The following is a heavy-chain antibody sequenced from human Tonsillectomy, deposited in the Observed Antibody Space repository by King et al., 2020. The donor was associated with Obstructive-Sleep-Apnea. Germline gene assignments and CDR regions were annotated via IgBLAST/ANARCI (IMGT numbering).Heavy chain of an antibody. CDR1: GGSISSSSYY. J-gene: IGHJ4*02. CDR3: AGVPYSSDWCGYYFDY. CDR2: IYYSGST. V-gene: IGHV4-39*07. Sequence: QLQESGPGLMKPSETLSLTCTVSGGSISSSSYYWGWIRQPPGKGLEWIGSIYYSGSTHYIPSLESRVTISIDTSKNQFSLKLSSVTAADTAVYYCAGVPYSSDWCGYYFDYWGLGTLVTVSS. D-gene: IGHD6-19*01.